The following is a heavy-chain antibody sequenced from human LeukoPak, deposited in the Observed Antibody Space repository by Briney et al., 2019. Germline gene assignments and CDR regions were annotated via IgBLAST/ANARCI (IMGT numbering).Heavy chain of an antibody. CDR3: AKDLSGYSGYESPSDV. D-gene: IGHD5-12*01. V-gene: IGHV3-30*18. CDR1: GFTFTSYA. Sequence: GGSLRLSCAASGFTFTSYAMSWVRQAPGKGLEWVAVISYDGSNKYYADSVKGRFTISRDNSKNTLYLQMNSLRAEDTAVYYCAKDLSGYSGYESPSDVWGQGTTVTVSS. CDR2: ISYDGSNK. J-gene: IGHJ6*02.